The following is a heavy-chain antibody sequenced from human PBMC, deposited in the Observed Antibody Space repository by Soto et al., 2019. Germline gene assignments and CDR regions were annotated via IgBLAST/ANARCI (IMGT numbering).Heavy chain of an antibody. J-gene: IGHJ5*02. V-gene: IGHV3-21*01. D-gene: IGHD2-8*01. CDR1: GFTFSTFT. Sequence: EVQLVESGGGLVKPGESLRLSCAASGFTFSTFTMNWVRQAPGKGLEWVSSISSSSSYIYQPDSLKGRFTISRDNAKNSVFLQMSSLRAEDTAVYYCARDLGEVYATWGQGTLVTVSS. CDR3: ARDLGEVYAT. CDR2: ISSSSSYI.